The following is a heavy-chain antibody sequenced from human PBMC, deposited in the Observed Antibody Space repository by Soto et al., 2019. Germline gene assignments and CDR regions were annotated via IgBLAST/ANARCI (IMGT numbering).Heavy chain of an antibody. CDR1: GYTFTSYG. Sequence: SVKVSCKASGYTFTSYGISWVRQAPGQGLEWMGWISAYNGNTNYAQRLQGRVTMTTDTSTSTAYMELRSLRSDDTAVYYCARVGWAGYCTNGVCYDYWFDPWGQGTLVTVSS. CDR3: ARVGWAGYCTNGVCYDYWFDP. V-gene: IGHV1-18*04. CDR2: ISAYNGNT. D-gene: IGHD2-8*01. J-gene: IGHJ5*02.